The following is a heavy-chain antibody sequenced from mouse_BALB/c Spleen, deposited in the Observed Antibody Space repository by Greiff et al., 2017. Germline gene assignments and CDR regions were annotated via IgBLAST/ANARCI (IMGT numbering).Heavy chain of an antibody. D-gene: IGHD1-1*01. CDR2: IYPGDGDT. CDR1: GYTFTSYW. J-gene: IGHJ4*01. Sequence: QVQLKESGPELARPGASVSLSCKASGYTFTSYWMQWVKQRPGQGLEWIGAIYPGDGDTRYTQKFKGKARLTADKSSSTAFMQLSSLASEDSAVYYCASGYGSSMDYWGQGTSVTVSS. CDR3: ASGYGSSMDY. V-gene: IGHV1-87*01.